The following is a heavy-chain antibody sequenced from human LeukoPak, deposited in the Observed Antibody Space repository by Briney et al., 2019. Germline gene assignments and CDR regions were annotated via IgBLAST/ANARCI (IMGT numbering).Heavy chain of an antibody. V-gene: IGHV3-53*01. CDR1: GFAVSSHF. CDR3: ARDQRFLDILTGYPTSNWFDP. D-gene: IGHD3-9*01. J-gene: IGHJ5*02. CDR2: IYSDGST. Sequence: GESLRLSCAASGFAVSSHFMSWVRQAPRMGLEWVSVIYSDGSTYYADSVKGRFTISRDNSKNTLYPQMNSLRAEDTAVYYCARDQRFLDILTGYPTSNWFDPWGQGTLVTVSS.